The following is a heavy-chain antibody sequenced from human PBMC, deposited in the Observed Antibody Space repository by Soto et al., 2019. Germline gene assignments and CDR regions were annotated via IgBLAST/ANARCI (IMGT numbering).Heavy chain of an antibody. V-gene: IGHV4-31*03. D-gene: IGHD3-16*01. CDR3: ARDGRLPVDLGGYYYYGLDV. J-gene: IGHJ6*02. CDR1: GGSISSAAYY. CDR2: IYHSGTT. Sequence: SETLSLTCTVSGGSISSAAYYWSWIRQHPGKGLEWIGYIYHSGTTYYNPSLKSRLTMSVDTSKNQFSLNLNSVTAADTAVYYCARDGRLPVDLGGYYYYGLDVWGQGTAVTVSS.